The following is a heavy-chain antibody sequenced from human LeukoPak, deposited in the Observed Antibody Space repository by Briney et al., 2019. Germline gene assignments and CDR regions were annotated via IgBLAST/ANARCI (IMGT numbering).Heavy chain of an antibody. D-gene: IGHD4-17*01. J-gene: IGHJ6*02. CDR2: IIPIFGTA. V-gene: IGHV1-69*01. Sequence: GSSVKVSCKASGGTFSSYAISWVRQAPGQGLEWMGGIIPIFGTANYAQKFQGRVTITADESTSTAYMELSSLRSEDTAVYYCARWGGDYGDYGEGVYYYYGMDVWGQGTTVTVSS. CDR1: GGTFSSYA. CDR3: ARWGGDYGDYGEGVYYYYGMDV.